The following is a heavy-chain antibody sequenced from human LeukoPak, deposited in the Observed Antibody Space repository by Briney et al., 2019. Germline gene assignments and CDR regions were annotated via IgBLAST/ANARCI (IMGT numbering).Heavy chain of an antibody. V-gene: IGHV5-51*01. CDR1: GYTFTSYY. CDR3: ARLPRAYYYGSGSFYYDY. CDR2: IYPGDSDT. D-gene: IGHD3-10*01. Sequence: KVSCKASGYTFTSYYMHWVRQMPGKGLEWMGIIYPGDSDTRYSPSFQGQVTISADKSISTAYLQWSSLKASDTAMYYCARLPRAYYYGSGSFYYDYWGQGTLVTVSS. J-gene: IGHJ4*02.